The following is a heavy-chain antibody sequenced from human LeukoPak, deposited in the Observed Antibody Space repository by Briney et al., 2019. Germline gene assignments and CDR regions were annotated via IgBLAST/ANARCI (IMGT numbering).Heavy chain of an antibody. CDR3: ARESPEGAGFDY. CDR1: GGSISSYY. Sequence: SETLSLTCTVSGGSISSYYWSWIRQPPGKGLEWIGYIYYSGSTNYNPSLKSRVTISVDTSKNQFSLKLSSVTAADTAVYHCARESPEGAGFDYWGQGTLVTVSS. V-gene: IGHV4-59*01. CDR2: IYYSGST. D-gene: IGHD6-19*01. J-gene: IGHJ4*02.